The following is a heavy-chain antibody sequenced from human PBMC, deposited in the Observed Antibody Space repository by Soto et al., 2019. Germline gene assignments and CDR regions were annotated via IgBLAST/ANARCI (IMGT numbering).Heavy chain of an antibody. V-gene: IGHV3-7*01. CDR1: GFTFNSYW. CDR3: ARVQLGTAWYYNYFDY. D-gene: IGHD3-10*01. J-gene: IGHJ4*02. Sequence: GGSLRLSCAASGFTFNSYWMSWVRQAPGKGLEWVANIKQDGSEKYCVDSVEGRFTISRDNAKNTLYLQMNSLRAEDTAVYYCARVQLGTAWYYNYFDYRGQRAPVTVSS. CDR2: IKQDGSEK.